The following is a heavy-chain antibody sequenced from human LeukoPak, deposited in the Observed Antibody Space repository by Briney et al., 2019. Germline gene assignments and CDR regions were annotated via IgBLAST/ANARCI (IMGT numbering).Heavy chain of an antibody. CDR2: ISYDGSNK. J-gene: IGHJ4*02. Sequence: GKSLRLSCAVSGFIFSNYPMHWVRQAPGKGLEWVAAISYDGSNKYYADSVKGRFTISRDNAKNSLYLQMNSLRDDDTAVYYCARGDHSGAWLIDYWGQGTLVTVSS. D-gene: IGHD2-15*01. CDR1: GFIFSNYP. CDR3: ARGDHSGAWLIDY. V-gene: IGHV3-30-3*01.